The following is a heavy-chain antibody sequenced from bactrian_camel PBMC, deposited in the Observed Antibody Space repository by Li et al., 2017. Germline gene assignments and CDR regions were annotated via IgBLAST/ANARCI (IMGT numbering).Heavy chain of an antibody. CDR2: IDSDGRT. Sequence: DVQLVESGGGSVQAGGSLRLSCTASGWTDRDYFMGWFSLAPGKGRERVAAIDSDGRTSYADSVKGRFTISQDKAKSTLYLQMNSLKPEDTAVYYCAAGGRPSLIVGTCTTIGPAANWGQGTQVTVS. J-gene: IGHJ4*01. CDR1: GWTDRDYF. CDR3: AAGGRPSLIVGTCTTIGPAAN. V-gene: IGHV3S42*01. D-gene: IGHD3*01.